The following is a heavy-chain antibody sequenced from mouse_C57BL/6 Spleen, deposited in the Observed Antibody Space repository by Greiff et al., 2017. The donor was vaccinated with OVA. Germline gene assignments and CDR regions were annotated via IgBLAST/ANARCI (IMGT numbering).Heavy chain of an antibody. D-gene: IGHD1-3*01. V-gene: IGHV1-15*01. Sequence: QVHVKQSGAELVRPGASVTLSCKTSGYTFTDNEMHWVKQTPVHGLEWIGAIDPKTGGTAYNQKFKGKAILTADKSSSTAYMELRSLSSEDSAVYYCTLYHYWGRGTTLTVSS. J-gene: IGHJ2*01. CDR1: GYTFTDNE. CDR3: TLYHY. CDR2: IDPKTGGT.